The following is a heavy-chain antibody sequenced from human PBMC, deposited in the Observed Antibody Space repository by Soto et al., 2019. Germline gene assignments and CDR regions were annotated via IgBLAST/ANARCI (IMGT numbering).Heavy chain of an antibody. CDR1: GGSICSYY. J-gene: IGHJ6*03. V-gene: IGHV4-59*08. CDR2: IYYSGST. CDR3: ARILRYYYMDV. Sequence: SETLSLTCTVSGGSICSYYWSWIRQPPGKGLEWIGYIYYSGSTNYNPSLKSRVTISVDTSKNQFSLKLSSVTAADTAVYYCARILRYYYMDVWGKGTTVTVSS.